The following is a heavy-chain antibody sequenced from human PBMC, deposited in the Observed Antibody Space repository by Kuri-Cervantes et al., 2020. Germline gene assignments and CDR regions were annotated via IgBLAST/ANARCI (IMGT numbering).Heavy chain of an antibody. CDR1: GFTFSSYS. J-gene: IGHJ4*02. V-gene: IGHV3-48*01. D-gene: IGHD1-26*01. Sequence: GGSLRLSCAASGFTFSSYSMNWVCQAPGKGLEWVSYISSSSSTIYYADSVKGRFTISRDNAKNSLYLQMNSLRAEDTAVYYCARDPVGATTGAPLYWGQGTLVTVSS. CDR2: ISSSSSTI. CDR3: ARDPVGATTGAPLY.